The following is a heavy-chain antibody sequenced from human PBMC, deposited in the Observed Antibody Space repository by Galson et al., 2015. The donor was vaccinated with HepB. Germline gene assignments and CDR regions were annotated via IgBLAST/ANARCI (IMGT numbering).Heavy chain of an antibody. V-gene: IGHV3-30*03. J-gene: IGHJ6*02. CDR1: GFTFSTYD. CDR3: ARGGGYSGYNYRDSYYYVMDV. CDR2: ISYDGSEK. Sequence: SLRLSCAASGFTFSTYDFHWVRQAPGKGLEWVALISYDGSEKYYADSVRGRFTISRDNSKNTLYLQMNSLRAEDTAVYYCARGGGYSGYNYRDSYYYVMDVWGQGTTVTVSS. D-gene: IGHD5-12*01.